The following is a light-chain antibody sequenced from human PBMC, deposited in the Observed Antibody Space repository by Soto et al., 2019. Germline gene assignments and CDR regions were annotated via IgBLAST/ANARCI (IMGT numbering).Light chain of an antibody. Sequence: DIQMTQAPSSLSASVRDTVTITCQATHDISNFLNWYQQRPGKAPRLLIYDASNLQTGVPSRFSGSGSGTDFTFSISNLQPEDLATYYCQQYDSFPISFGQGTRLEIK. V-gene: IGKV1-33*01. CDR1: HDISNF. CDR3: QQYDSFPIS. J-gene: IGKJ5*01. CDR2: DAS.